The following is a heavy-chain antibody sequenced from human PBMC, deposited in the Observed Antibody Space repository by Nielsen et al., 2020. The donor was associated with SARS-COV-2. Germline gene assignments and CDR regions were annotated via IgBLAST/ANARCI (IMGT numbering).Heavy chain of an antibody. D-gene: IGHD5-24*01. CDR2: IIPILGIA. CDR3: ARGRWLQSIPWYFDY. CDR1: GYTFTGYY. J-gene: IGHJ4*02. Sequence: SVKVSCKASGYTFTGYYMHWVRQAPGQGLEWMGRIIPILGIANYAQKFQGRVTITADKSTSTAYMELSSLRSEDTAVYYCARGRWLQSIPWYFDYWGQGTLVTVSS. V-gene: IGHV1-69*04.